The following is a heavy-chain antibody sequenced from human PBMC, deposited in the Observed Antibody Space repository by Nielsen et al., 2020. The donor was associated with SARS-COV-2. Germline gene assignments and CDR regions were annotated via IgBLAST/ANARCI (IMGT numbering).Heavy chain of an antibody. CDR2: IWYDGSNK. Sequence: SCAASGFTFSSYGMHWVRQAPGKGLEWVAVIWYDGSNKYYADSVKGRFTISRGNSKNTLYLQMNSLRAEDTAVYYCARNEYSSGWYVFGGLDYWGQGTLVTVSS. J-gene: IGHJ4*02. CDR1: GFTFSSYG. D-gene: IGHD6-19*01. CDR3: ARNEYSSGWYVFGGLDY. V-gene: IGHV3-33*01.